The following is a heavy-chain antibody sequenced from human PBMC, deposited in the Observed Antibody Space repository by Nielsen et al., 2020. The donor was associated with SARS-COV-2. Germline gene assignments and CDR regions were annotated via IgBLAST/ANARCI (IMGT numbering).Heavy chain of an antibody. D-gene: IGHD5-24*01. V-gene: IGHV3-30*02. J-gene: IGHJ6*02. Sequence: GGSLRLSCEASGFTFSDFGMHWVRQAPGKGLEWVALTWADGSHKYYADSVKGRFTISRDNSKNTLFLQMTSLGAEDTAVYYCAKDSSIDGYYYYTGMDAWGQGTTVTVSS. CDR3: AKDSSIDGYYYYTGMDA. CDR1: GFTFSDFG. CDR2: TWADGSHK.